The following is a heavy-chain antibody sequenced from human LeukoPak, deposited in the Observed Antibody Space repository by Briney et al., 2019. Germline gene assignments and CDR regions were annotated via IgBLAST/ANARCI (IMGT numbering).Heavy chain of an antibody. Sequence: PGGSLRLSCVASGFTFNTFNMNWVRQAPGKGLEWVSSITSGGDYIYYADSVKGRFTTSRDNAKNSLSLQLNSLRVEDTAVYYCARGHYDVLAASYKWTPDYWGQGTLVTVSS. CDR2: ITSGGDYI. J-gene: IGHJ4*02. CDR3: ARGHYDVLAASYKWTPDY. V-gene: IGHV3-21*01. D-gene: IGHD3-9*01. CDR1: GFTFNTFN.